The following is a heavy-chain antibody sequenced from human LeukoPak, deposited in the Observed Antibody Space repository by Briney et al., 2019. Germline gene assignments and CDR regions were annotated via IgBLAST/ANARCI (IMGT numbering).Heavy chain of an antibody. J-gene: IGHJ4*02. Sequence: GGSLRLSCAASGFTFSSYTMTWVRQAPGKGLEFVSVITGFGGATHFAGSVKGRFTISRDNSKNTVHLQMNNLRAEDTAVYYCARRPPLSHLAFWGQGTLVTVSS. V-gene: IGHV3-23*01. CDR1: GFTFSSYT. CDR3: ARRPPLSHLAF. D-gene: IGHD3-3*02. CDR2: ITGFGGAT.